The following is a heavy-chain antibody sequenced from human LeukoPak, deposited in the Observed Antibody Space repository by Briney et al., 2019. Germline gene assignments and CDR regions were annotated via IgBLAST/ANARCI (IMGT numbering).Heavy chain of an antibody. Sequence: SETLSLTCTVSGGSISSSSYYWGWIRQPPGKGLEWIGSIYYSGSTYYNPSLKSRVTISVDTSKNQFSLKLSSVTAADTAVYYCAKYNWNDEALDYWGQGTPVTVSS. CDR1: GGSISSSSYY. V-gene: IGHV4-39*01. CDR2: IYYSGST. J-gene: IGHJ4*02. D-gene: IGHD1-20*01. CDR3: AKYNWNDEALDY.